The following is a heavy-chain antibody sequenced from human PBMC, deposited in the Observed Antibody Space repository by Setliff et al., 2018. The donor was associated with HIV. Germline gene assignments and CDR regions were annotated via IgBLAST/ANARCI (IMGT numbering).Heavy chain of an antibody. D-gene: IGHD1-26*01. CDR3: ARLGYSGKGFDY. J-gene: IGHJ4*02. Sequence: SETLSLTCIVSGGSIRSYYWSWIRQPPGKGLEWIGYIYYSGSTNYNASLKSRVAISVDTSKNEFSLNLTSVTAADTAVYYCARLGYSGKGFDYWGPGTLVTVSS. CDR1: GGSIRSYY. CDR2: IYYSGST. V-gene: IGHV4-59*08.